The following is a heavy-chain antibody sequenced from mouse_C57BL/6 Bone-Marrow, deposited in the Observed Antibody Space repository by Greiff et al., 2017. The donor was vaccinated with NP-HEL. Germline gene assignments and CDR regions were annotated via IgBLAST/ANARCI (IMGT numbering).Heavy chain of an antibody. J-gene: IGHJ2*01. CDR3: ARDHYDGYPWLYYFDY. Sequence: VQLKESGGGLVKPGGSLKLSCAASGFTFSSYAMSWVRQTPEKRLEWVATISDGGSYTYYPDNVKGRFTISRDNAKNNLYLQMSHLKSEDTAMYYCARDHYDGYPWLYYFDYWGQGTTLTVSS. CDR2: ISDGGSYT. CDR1: GFTFSSYA. V-gene: IGHV5-4*01. D-gene: IGHD2-3*01.